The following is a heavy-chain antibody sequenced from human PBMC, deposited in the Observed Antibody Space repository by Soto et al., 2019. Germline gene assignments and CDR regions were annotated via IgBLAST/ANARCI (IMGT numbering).Heavy chain of an antibody. J-gene: IGHJ6*02. CDR3: ARARGSSYEVGYGMDV. CDR1: GGTFSSYA. D-gene: IGHD5-18*01. Sequence: RASVKVSCKASGGTFSSYAISWVRQAPGQGLEWMGGIIPIFGTANYAQKFQGRVTITADESTSTAYKELSSLRSEDKAVYYCARARGSSYEVGYGMDVWGQGNTVTVSS. V-gene: IGHV1-69*13. CDR2: IIPIFGTA.